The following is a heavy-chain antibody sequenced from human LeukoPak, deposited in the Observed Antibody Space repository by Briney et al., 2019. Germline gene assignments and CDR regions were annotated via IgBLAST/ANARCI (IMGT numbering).Heavy chain of an antibody. V-gene: IGHV4-59*01. CDR3: ARREYSYGHFGY. CDR2: IYYSGST. Sequence: PSETLSLTCTVSGGSISSYYWSWIRQPPGKGLEWIGYIYYSGSTNYNPSLKSRVTISVDTSKNQFSLKLNSVTAADTAVYYCARREYSYGHFGYWGQGTLVTVSS. D-gene: IGHD5-18*01. J-gene: IGHJ4*02. CDR1: GGSISSYY.